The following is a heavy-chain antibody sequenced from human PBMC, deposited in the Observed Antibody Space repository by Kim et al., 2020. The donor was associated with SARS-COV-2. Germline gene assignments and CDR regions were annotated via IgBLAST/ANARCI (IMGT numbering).Heavy chain of an antibody. V-gene: IGHV3-74*01. Sequence: NYAGSVKGRFTISRDNAKNTLYLQMNRLRAEDTAVYYGAGRQMGGTLYDYWGQGTLVTVSS. D-gene: IGHD1-26*01. CDR3: AGRQMGGTLYDY. J-gene: IGHJ4*02.